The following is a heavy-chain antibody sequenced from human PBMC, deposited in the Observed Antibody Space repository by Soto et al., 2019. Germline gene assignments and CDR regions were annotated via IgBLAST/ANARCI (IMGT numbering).Heavy chain of an antibody. Sequence: SLVRQAPGKGLEWVSGISDGGRFAYYADSVKGRFTISRDDSKNTLFLQMNSLRADDTAVYYCVQSGPTHFFDSWGQALLLTVPS. J-gene: IGHJ4*02. D-gene: IGHD6-19*01. CDR2: ISDGGRFA. CDR3: VQSGPTHFFDS. V-gene: IGHV3-23*01.